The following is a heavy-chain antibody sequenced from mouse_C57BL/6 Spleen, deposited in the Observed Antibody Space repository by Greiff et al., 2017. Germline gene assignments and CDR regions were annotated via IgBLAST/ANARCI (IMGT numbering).Heavy chain of an antibody. CDR2: INPYNGGT. J-gene: IGHJ4*01. D-gene: IGHD1-1*01. CDR3: ARSNYYGRMDY. CDR1: GYTFTDYY. V-gene: IGHV1-19*01. Sequence: EVKLQESGPVLVKPGASVKMSCKASGYTFTDYYMNWVKQSHGKSLEWIGVINPYNGGTSYNQKFKGKATLTVDKSSSTAYMELNSLTSEDSAVXYCARSNYYGRMDYWGQGTSVTVSS.